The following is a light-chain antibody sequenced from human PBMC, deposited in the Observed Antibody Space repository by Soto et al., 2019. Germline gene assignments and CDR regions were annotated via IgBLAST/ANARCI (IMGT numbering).Light chain of an antibody. J-gene: IGKJ1*01. CDR3: XQYNSYWT. V-gene: IGKV1-5*03. CDR2: KAS. Sequence: DIQMTQSPSTLSASVGDRVTITCRASQSISSWLAWYQQKPGKAPKLLIYKASSLESGVPSRFSGSGSGTXXXXXXXXXXXXDXATYXCXQYNSYWTFGQGTKVEIK. CDR1: QSISSW.